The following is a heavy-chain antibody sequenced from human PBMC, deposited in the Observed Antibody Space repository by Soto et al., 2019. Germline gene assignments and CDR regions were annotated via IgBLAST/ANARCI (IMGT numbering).Heavy chain of an antibody. CDR3: ARGEGYCSGGNCFYFDY. Sequence: SETLSLTCTVSGGSTSGGVYYWIWIRQHPGKGLEWIGYIYYGASTHYNPSLKSRVSMSIDTSKNQLSLKLDSVTVADTAVYYCARGEGYCSGGNCFYFDYWGQGTPVTVSS. CDR2: IYYGAST. J-gene: IGHJ4*02. V-gene: IGHV4-31*03. D-gene: IGHD2-15*01. CDR1: GGSTSGGVYY.